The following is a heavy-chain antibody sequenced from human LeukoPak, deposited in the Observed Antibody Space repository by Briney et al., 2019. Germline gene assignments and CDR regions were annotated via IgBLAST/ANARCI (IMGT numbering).Heavy chain of an antibody. J-gene: IGHJ4*02. V-gene: IGHV4-59*12. D-gene: IGHD1-26*01. CDR3: ARDSGSYSFDC. Sequence: PSETLSLTCTVSGGSISTNYWSWIRQPPGKGLEWIGNIFYSGRNNYNPSLRSRVTMSVDTSKNQFSLKLTPVTAADTAVYYCARDSGSYSFDCWGQGTLVTVSS. CDR2: IFYSGRN. CDR1: GGSISTNY.